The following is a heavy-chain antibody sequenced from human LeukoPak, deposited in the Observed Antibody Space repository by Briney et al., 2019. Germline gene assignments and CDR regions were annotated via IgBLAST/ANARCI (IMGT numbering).Heavy chain of an antibody. Sequence: PGGSLRLSCAASGFTFSSYAMSWVRQAPGKGLEWVSSLSGSGGSTVYADSVKGRVTISRDNSKNTLFLQMNSLRAEDTAVYYWSKQSGYSYASGYYFDFWGQGTLVTVSS. CDR3: SKQSGYSYASGYYFDF. CDR2: LSGSGGST. V-gene: IGHV3-23*01. D-gene: IGHD5-18*01. CDR1: GFTFSSYA. J-gene: IGHJ4*02.